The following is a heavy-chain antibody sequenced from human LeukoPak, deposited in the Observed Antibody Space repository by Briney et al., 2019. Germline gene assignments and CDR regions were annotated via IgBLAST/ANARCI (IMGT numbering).Heavy chain of an antibody. J-gene: IGHJ3*02. D-gene: IGHD1-20*01. CDR3: AREGLITGTTYDAFDI. CDR1: GGSISSGDYY. Sequence: SGTLSPTCTVSGGSISSGDYYWSWIRQPPGKGLEWIGYIYYSGSTYYNPSLKSRVTISVDTPKNQFSLKLSSVTAADTAVYYCAREGLITGTTYDAFDIWGQGTMVTVSS. CDR2: IYYSGST. V-gene: IGHV4-30-4*01.